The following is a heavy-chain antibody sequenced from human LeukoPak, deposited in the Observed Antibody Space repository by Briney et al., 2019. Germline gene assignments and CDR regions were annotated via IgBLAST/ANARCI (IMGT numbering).Heavy chain of an antibody. Sequence: ASVTVSCKPSGYTFTNYGINRVRQTPGQRSEWMGWIRAYIVNTNYPKNLQGWVTMTTDTSTSTAFSELRSLRSDDTAVYYCARDLDQYSGRFGGFGHDFWGQGTLVTVSS. V-gene: IGHV1-18*01. D-gene: IGHD1-26*01. CDR1: GYTFTNYG. J-gene: IGHJ4*02. CDR3: ARDLDQYSGRFGGFGHDF. CDR2: IRAYIVNT.